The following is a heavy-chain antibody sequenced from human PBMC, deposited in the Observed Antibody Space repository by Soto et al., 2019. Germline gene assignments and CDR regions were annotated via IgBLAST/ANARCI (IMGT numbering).Heavy chain of an antibody. Sequence: ASVKVSCKASGYTFTSYDINWVRQATGQGLEWMGWMNPNSGNTGYAQKFQGRVTMTRNTSISTAYMELSSLRSEDTAVYYCARGGPEYGSGRVRTKFDPWGQGTLVTVSS. CDR3: ARGGPEYGSGRVRTKFDP. CDR1: GYTFTSYD. D-gene: IGHD3-10*01. V-gene: IGHV1-8*01. CDR2: MNPNSGNT. J-gene: IGHJ5*02.